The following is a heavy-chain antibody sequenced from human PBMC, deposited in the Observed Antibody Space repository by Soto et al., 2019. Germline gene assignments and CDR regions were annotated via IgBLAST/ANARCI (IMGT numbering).Heavy chain of an antibody. CDR1: GGSSVSFC. CDR3: ARDKVTALLDY. Sequence: SVTQSVRWTVAGGSSVSFCWRCIRQPPGKGLEWIGYIYYSGSTNYNPSLKSRVTISVDTSKNQFSLKLTSVTAADTAVYYCARDKVTALLDYWGQRTLVTVSP. CDR2: IYYSGST. J-gene: IGHJ4*02. D-gene: IGHD2-21*02. V-gene: IGHV4-59*12.